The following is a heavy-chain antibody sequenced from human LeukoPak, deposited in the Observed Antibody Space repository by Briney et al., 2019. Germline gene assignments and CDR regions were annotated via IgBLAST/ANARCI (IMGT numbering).Heavy chain of an antibody. J-gene: IGHJ4*02. CDR3: ARHFDPNYGGYSAFDY. D-gene: IGHD4-23*01. V-gene: IGHV4-39*01. Sequence: PSETLSLTCTVSGGSISSSSYYWGWIRQPPGKGLEWFGSMYHSGSTYYNPSLKSRVTISVDTSKSQFSLKLNSVTAADTAVYYCARHFDPNYGGYSAFDYWGQGTLVTVSS. CDR1: GGSISSSSYY. CDR2: MYHSGST.